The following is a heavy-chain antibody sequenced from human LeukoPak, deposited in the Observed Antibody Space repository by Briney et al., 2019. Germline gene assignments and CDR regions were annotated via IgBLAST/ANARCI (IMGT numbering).Heavy chain of an antibody. CDR3: ARDYVSGVP. D-gene: IGHD1-26*01. J-gene: IGHJ5*02. CDR2: ISYDGSNK. Sequence: GRSLRLSCAASGFTFSSYGMHWVRQAPGKGLEWVAVISYDGSNKYYADSVKGRFTISRDNAKNSLYLQMNSLRAEDTAVYYCARDYVSGVPWGQGTLVTVSS. V-gene: IGHV3-30*03. CDR1: GFTFSSYG.